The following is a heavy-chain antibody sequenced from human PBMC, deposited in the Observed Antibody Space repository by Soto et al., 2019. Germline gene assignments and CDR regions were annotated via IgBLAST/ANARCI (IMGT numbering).Heavy chain of an antibody. J-gene: IGHJ4*02. D-gene: IGHD3-22*01. V-gene: IGHV3-30-3*01. Sequence: QVQVVESGGGVVQPGRSLRLSCAASGFTLSTYAMHWVRQAPGKGLEWLAVISYDGSRTHYAGSMEGRFTISRETSKNTLYLPMNSLRPEDTAVYFCGREHNRGYYRTADYWGQGTLVTVSS. CDR2: ISYDGSRT. CDR3: GREHNRGYYRTADY. CDR1: GFTLSTYA.